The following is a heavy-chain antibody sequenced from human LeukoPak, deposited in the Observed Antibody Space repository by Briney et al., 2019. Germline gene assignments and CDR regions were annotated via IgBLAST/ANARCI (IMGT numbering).Heavy chain of an antibody. CDR3: ARGADSGYSSDN. Sequence: GGSLRLSCAASGFTFSNYWMHWVRQVPGKGLVWVSRINDDGSATFYADSVKGRFTISRDNAKNTLYLQMNSLRAEDTAVYYCARGADSGYSSDNWGQGTLVSVSS. CDR2: INDDGSAT. D-gene: IGHD3-9*01. CDR1: GFTFSNYW. V-gene: IGHV3-74*01. J-gene: IGHJ4*02.